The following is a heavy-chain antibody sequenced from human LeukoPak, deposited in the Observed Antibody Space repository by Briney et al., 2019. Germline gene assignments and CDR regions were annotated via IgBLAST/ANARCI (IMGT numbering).Heavy chain of an antibody. CDR3: TKDFRGSGYFFDY. Sequence: GGSLRLSCVVSGFTFNNHAMSWVRQAPGRGLEWVSAISGSGDNTFYAGSVRGRFTISRDNSKNTLYLQMDSLRAEDTAIYYCTKDFRGSGYFFDYWGQGTPVTVSS. V-gene: IGHV3-23*01. J-gene: IGHJ4*02. CDR2: ISGSGDNT. CDR1: GFTFNNHA. D-gene: IGHD3-10*01.